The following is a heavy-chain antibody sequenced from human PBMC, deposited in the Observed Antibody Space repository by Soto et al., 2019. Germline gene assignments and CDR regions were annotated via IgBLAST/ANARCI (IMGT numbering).Heavy chain of an antibody. CDR3: ATSIGSGYHGGY. J-gene: IGHJ4*02. D-gene: IGHD3-3*01. Sequence: GASVKVSCKASGGTFSNYAISWVRQAPGQGLEWMGGIIPIFGTANYAQKFQGRVTISADESTSTAYMELNSLRSEDTAVFYCATSIGSGYHGGYWGQGTLVTV. CDR2: IIPIFGTA. CDR1: GGTFSNYA. V-gene: IGHV1-69*13.